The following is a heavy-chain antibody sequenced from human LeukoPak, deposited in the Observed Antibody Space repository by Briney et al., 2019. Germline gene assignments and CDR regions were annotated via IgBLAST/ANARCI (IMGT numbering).Heavy chain of an antibody. D-gene: IGHD3-3*01. J-gene: IGHJ4*02. Sequence: SETLSLTCTVSGGSIRSSSWWSWVRQPPGKGLEWIGGISSSGNTYYNPSLKSRITISIDTSKNHFSLKLSSVTAADTAVYYCARLGAGPTYYDFWSGYSSFYFDYWGQGTLVTVSS. V-gene: IGHV4-39*02. CDR1: GGSIRSSSW. CDR3: ARLGAGPTYYDFWSGYSSFYFDY. CDR2: ISSSGNT.